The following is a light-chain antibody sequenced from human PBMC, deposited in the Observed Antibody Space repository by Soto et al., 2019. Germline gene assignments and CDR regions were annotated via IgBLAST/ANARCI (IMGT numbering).Light chain of an antibody. CDR2: WAS. V-gene: IGKV4-1*01. Sequence: DIVMTQSPDSLAVSLGERATISCKSSQSVLDSSNNKDYIAWYQQKPGQPPKLLIYWASTREFGVPDRFSGSWAGTDFTITISSLQAEDVAVYYCQQYYRPPTWTFGQGTKVEIK. CDR1: QSVLDSSNNKDY. CDR3: QQYYRPPTWT. J-gene: IGKJ1*01.